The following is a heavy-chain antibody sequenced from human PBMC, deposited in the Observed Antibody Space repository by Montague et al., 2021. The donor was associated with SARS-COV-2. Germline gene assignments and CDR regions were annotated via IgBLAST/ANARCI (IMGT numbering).Heavy chain of an antibody. CDR3: ARHYDHSSRVDS. V-gene: IGHV4-59*08. CDR2: VYYRGNT. CDR1: GGSISPDY. D-gene: IGHD3-16*01. J-gene: IGHJ4*02. Sequence: SETLSLTCTVSGGSISPDYWTWIRQPPGKGLEWIGFVYYRGNTYHNPSLKCRVTISVDTSSNHFSLTLSSVTAADTAIYYCARHYDHSSRVDSWGQGTLVTVSS.